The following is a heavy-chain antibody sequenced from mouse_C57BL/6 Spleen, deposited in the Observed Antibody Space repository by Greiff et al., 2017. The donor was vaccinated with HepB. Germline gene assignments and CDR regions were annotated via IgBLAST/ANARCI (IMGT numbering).Heavy chain of an antibody. Sequence: VQLQQSGAELVRPGASVKLSCKASGYTFTDYYINWVKQRPGQGLEWIARIYPGSGNTYYNEKFKGKATLTAEKSSSTAYMQLSSLTSEDSAVYFCAREGVYYAMDYWGQGTSVTVSS. CDR2: IYPGSGNT. CDR3: AREGVYYAMDY. CDR1: GYTFTDYY. J-gene: IGHJ4*01. V-gene: IGHV1-76*01.